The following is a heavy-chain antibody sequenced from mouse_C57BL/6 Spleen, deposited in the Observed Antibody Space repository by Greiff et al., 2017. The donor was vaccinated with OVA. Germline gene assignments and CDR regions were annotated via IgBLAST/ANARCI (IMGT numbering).Heavy chain of an antibody. D-gene: IGHD2-4*01. J-gene: IGHJ2*01. V-gene: IGHV1-50*01. CDR1: GSTFTSYW. Sequence: QVQLQQPGAELVKPGASVKLSCKASGSTFTSYWMQWVKQRPGQGLEWIGEIDPSDSYTNYNQKFKGKATLTVDTSSSTAYMQLSSLTSEDSAVYYCARSIRTPLGCWGQGTTLTVSS. CDR3: ARSIRTPLGC. CDR2: IDPSDSYT.